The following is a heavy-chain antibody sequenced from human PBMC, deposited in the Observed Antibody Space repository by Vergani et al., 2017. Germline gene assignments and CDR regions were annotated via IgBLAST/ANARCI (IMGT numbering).Heavy chain of an antibody. J-gene: IGHJ3*02. D-gene: IGHD3-3*01. CDR3: AKAEDYDIWGGYPEAVDI. V-gene: IGHV3-23*01. CDR1: GFPFSSYA. CDR2: ISGSGGST. Sequence: EVQLLESGGGLVQPGGSLRLSCAASGFPFSSYAMSWVRQAPGKGLEWVSAISGSGGSTYSADSVKGRFTISRDNSKNTLYLQMNSLRAEATAVDYCAKAEDYDIWGGYPEAVDIWGQGTMVTVSS.